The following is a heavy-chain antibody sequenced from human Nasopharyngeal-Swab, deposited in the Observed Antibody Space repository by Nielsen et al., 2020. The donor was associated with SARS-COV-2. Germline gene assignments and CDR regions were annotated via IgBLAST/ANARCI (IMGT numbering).Heavy chain of an antibody. CDR2: IWYDGSNK. D-gene: IGHD6-13*01. CDR3: ARVYSSSWFFDY. Sequence: GESLKISCAASGFTFSSYGMHWVRQAPGKGLEWVAVIWYDGSNKYYADSVKGRFTISRDNSKNTLYLQMNSLRAEDTAVYYCARVYSSSWFFDYWGQGTLVTVSS. CDR1: GFTFSSYG. J-gene: IGHJ4*02. V-gene: IGHV3-33*01.